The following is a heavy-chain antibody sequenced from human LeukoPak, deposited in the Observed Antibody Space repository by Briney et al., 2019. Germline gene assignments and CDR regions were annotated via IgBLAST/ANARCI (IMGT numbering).Heavy chain of an antibody. CDR3: AHRLFTRGGSSTFDY. Sequence: APTLVNPTQTLTLTGTVTGFAVHTPGERVSWIRQPPGKDLEWLSLNYLDDEKRFSKSLRSRPTITKDTSQTHVVLPMTNIDPVDTATYYCAHRLFTRGGSSTFDYRGQGTLVTVSS. CDR2: NYLDDEK. J-gene: IGHJ4*02. CDR1: GFAVHTPGER. D-gene: IGHD1-26*01. V-gene: IGHV2-5*02.